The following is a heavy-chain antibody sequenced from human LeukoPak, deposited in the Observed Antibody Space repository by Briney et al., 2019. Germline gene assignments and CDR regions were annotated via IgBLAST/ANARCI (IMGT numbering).Heavy chain of an antibody. CDR2: ISSSSSYI. V-gene: IGHV3-21*01. Sequence: GGSLRLSCAASGFTFSSYSMNWVRQAPGKGLECVSSISSSSSYIYYADSVTGRFTISRDNAKNSLYMKMNSLRAEDTAEYYCARDRRSSWYYWGQGTLVTVSS. CDR3: ARDRRSSWYY. CDR1: GFTFSSYS. J-gene: IGHJ4*02. D-gene: IGHD6-13*01.